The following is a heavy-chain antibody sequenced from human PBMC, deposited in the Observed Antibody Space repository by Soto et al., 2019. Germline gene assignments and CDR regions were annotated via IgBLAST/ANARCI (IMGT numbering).Heavy chain of an antibody. CDR2: ISSSSSTT. Sequence: EVQLVESGGGLVQPGGSLRLSCAASGFTFSSYSMNWVRQAPGQGLEWVSYISSSSSTTYYADSVKGRFTISRDNPKNSQYLQVNSLRAEETAVYYCARDGDDWVASMDVWGKVTTVTVAS. V-gene: IGHV3-48*01. CDR3: ARDGDDWVASMDV. J-gene: IGHJ6*03. CDR1: GFTFSSYS. D-gene: IGHD3-9*01.